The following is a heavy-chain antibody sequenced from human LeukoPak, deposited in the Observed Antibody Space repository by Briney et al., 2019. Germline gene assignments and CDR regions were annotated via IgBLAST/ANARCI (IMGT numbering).Heavy chain of an antibody. D-gene: IGHD2-2*01. CDR3: ARVPDTYGMDV. CDR2: IYYSGST. J-gene: IGHJ6*02. V-gene: IGHV4-59*01. Sequence: SETLSLTCTVSGGSISSYYWSWIRQPPGKGLECIGYIYYSGSTNYNPSLKSRVTISVDTSKNQFSLKLSSVTAADTAVYYCARVPDTYGMDVWGQGTTVTVSS. CDR1: GGSISSYY.